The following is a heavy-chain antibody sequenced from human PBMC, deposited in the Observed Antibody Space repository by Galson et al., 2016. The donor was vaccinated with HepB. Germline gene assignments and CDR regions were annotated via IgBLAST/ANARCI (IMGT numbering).Heavy chain of an antibody. J-gene: IGHJ4*02. CDR1: GFTFSDYY. CDR2: ITTSSTNT. D-gene: IGHD5-12*01. CDR3: ARDAYNAVTHSGFDFWFDC. V-gene: IGHV3-11*06. Sequence: SLRLSCAASGFTFSDYYMNWIRQAPGKGLEWISYITTSSTNTNYADSVKGRFTISRDNAKNSLFLQMNGLGAEDTAVYYCARDAYNAVTHSGFDFWFDCWGQGAPVTVSS.